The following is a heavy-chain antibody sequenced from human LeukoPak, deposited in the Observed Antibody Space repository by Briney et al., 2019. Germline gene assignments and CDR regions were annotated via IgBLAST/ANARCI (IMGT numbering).Heavy chain of an antibody. CDR1: GFTVSSNY. Sequence: GGSLRLSCAASGFTVSSNYMSWARQAPGKGLEWVSVIYSGGSTYYADSVKGRFTISRDNSKNTLYLQMNSLRAEDTAVYYCASVPRRGYSYGGGFDYWGQGTLVTVSS. V-gene: IGHV3-53*01. CDR3: ASVPRRGYSYGGGFDY. J-gene: IGHJ4*02. D-gene: IGHD5-18*01. CDR2: IYSGGST.